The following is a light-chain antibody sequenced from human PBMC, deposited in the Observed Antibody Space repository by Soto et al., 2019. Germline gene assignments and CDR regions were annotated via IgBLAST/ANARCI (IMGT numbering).Light chain of an antibody. CDR1: QSVNTY. CDR2: AAS. CDR3: QQGYSNPWT. J-gene: IGKJ1*01. V-gene: IGKV1-39*01. Sequence: DIQMTQSPSSLSASVGDRVTIACRASQSVNTYLHWYQQKAGQAPKLLIYAASNLQSGVPSRFSGRGSGTDFTLTVESIQPEHFATYYCQQGYSNPWTFGQGTKVDIK.